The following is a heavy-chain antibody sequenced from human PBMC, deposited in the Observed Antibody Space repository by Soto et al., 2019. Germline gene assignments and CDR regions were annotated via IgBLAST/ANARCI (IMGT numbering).Heavy chain of an antibody. Sequence: PGGSLRLSCAVSGFTFSSFSMNWVRQAPGKGLEWVSSISSSSGYIYYADSVKGRFTISRDNANNSLSLQMSSLRAEDTAVYYCARGGYGSSWNTAFDIWGQGTMVTVSS. CDR3: ARGGYGSSWNTAFDI. D-gene: IGHD6-13*01. CDR2: ISSSSGYI. J-gene: IGHJ3*02. CDR1: GFTFSSFS. V-gene: IGHV3-21*01.